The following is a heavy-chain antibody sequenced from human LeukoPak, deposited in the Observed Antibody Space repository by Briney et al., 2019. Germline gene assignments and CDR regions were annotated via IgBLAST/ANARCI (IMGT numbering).Heavy chain of an antibody. CDR3: AKGLGYCSSTSCSLSDY. D-gene: IGHD2-2*01. CDR1: GFTFSSYA. Sequence: GGSLRLSCAASGFTFSSYAMSLVRQAPGKGLEWVSAISGSGGSTYYADSVKGRFTISRDNSKNTLYLQMNSLRAEDTAVYYCAKGLGYCSSTSCSLSDYWGQGTLVTVSS. J-gene: IGHJ4*02. V-gene: IGHV3-23*01. CDR2: ISGSGGST.